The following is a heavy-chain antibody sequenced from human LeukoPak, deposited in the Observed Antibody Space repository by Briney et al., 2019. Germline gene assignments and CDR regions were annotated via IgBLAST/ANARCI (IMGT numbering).Heavy chain of an antibody. CDR1: GGSISSYY. Sequence: SETLSLTRTVSGGSISSYYWSWIRQPAAKGLEWIGRIYTSGSTNYNPSLKSRGTMSVDTSKNQFSLKLTSVTAADTAVYYCAREGAEVRGVLVKYYFDYWGQGALVTVSS. J-gene: IGHJ4*02. V-gene: IGHV4-4*07. D-gene: IGHD3-10*01. CDR3: AREGAEVRGVLVKYYFDY. CDR2: IYTSGST.